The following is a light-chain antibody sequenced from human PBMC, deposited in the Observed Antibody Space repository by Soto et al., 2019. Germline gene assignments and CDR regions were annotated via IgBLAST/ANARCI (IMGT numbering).Light chain of an antibody. V-gene: IGLV1-44*01. CDR3: AAWDDSLNVVV. CDR2: TSR. CDR1: RSNIGTNP. Sequence: QSVLTQPPSASGAPGETVTISCSGHRSNIGTNPLNWFQHLPGTAPQLLISTSRRRPSGARGRFSGSTSGTSASLAISGLQSDDEADYYCAAWDDSLNVVVFGGGTKLTVL. J-gene: IGLJ2*01.